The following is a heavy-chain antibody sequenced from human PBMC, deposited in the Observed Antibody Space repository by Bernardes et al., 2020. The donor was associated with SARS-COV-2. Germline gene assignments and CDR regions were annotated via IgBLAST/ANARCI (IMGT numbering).Heavy chain of an antibody. Sequence: GSLRLSCAASGFTFSSYSMNWVRQAPGKGLEWVSYIRSSSSTIYYADSVKGRFTISRDNAKNSLYLQINSLRAEDTAVYYCARPTFGGVIAFDIWGQGTMVTVSS. J-gene: IGHJ3*02. CDR2: IRSSSSTI. CDR3: ARPTFGGVIAFDI. CDR1: GFTFSSYS. V-gene: IGHV3-48*01. D-gene: IGHD3-16*02.